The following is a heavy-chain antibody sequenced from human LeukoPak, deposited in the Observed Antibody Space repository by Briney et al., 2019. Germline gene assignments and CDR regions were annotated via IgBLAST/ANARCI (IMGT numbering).Heavy chain of an antibody. V-gene: IGHV1-69*05. J-gene: IGHJ4*02. CDR1: GGTFSSYA. CDR3: ARTGSIAAAGTMTYFDY. CDR2: IIPIFGTA. Sequence: SVKVSCKASGGTFSSYAISWVRQAPGQGLEWMGRIIPIFGTANYAQKFQGRVTITTDESTSTAYMELSSQRSEDTAVYYCARTGSIAAAGTMTYFDYWGQGTLVTVSS. D-gene: IGHD6-13*01.